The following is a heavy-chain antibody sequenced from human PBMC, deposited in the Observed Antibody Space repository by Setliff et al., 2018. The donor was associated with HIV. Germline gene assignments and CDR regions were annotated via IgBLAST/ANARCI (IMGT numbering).Heavy chain of an antibody. J-gene: IGHJ4*02. CDR1: GGSISSYY. Sequence: PSETLSLTCTVSGGSISSYYWSWIRQPPGKGLEWIGHISYSGTTNYNPSLESRVTISVDTSKNQFSLKLNSVTAADTAVYYCARGRRGWPYYSDYWGQGILVTVSS. CDR3: ARGRRGWPYYSDY. V-gene: IGHV4-59*01. CDR2: ISYSGTT. D-gene: IGHD6-19*01.